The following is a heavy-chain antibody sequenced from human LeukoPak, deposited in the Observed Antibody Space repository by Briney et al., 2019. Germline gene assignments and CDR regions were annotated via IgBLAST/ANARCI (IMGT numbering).Heavy chain of an antibody. CDR1: GFTVSSNY. J-gene: IGHJ4*02. V-gene: IGHV3-11*04. Sequence: GGSLRLSCAASGFTVSSNYMSWVRQAPGKGLEWVSYISSSGSTIYYADSVKGRFTISRDNAKNSLYLQMNSLRAEDTAVYYCALRDGYNYRGFDYWGQGTLVTVSS. D-gene: IGHD5-24*01. CDR2: ISSSGSTI. CDR3: ALRDGYNYRGFDY.